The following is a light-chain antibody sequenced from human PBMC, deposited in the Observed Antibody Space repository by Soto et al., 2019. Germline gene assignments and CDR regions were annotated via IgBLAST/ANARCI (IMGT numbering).Light chain of an antibody. CDR3: QQLNSYPSIT. J-gene: IGKJ3*01. Sequence: DIQMTQSPSNLSSSVGERVTITCRTSQSISTWLAWYQQKPGQAPKLLIYGASTLQSGVPSRFSGSGSGTDFTLTISNLQPEDFATYYCQQLNSYPSITFGPGTKVDI. CDR1: QSISTW. V-gene: IGKV1-5*01. CDR2: GAS.